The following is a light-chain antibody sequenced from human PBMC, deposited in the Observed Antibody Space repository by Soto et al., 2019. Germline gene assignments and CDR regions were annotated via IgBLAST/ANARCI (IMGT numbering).Light chain of an antibody. CDR3: QQYVRSLT. CDR1: QSVSSSY. CDR2: DVS. Sequence: EIVLTQSPGTLSLSPGERATLSCRSSQSVSSSYLAWYQHKPGQAPRLLIYDVSSSATGIPDRFSGSGSGTDFALSISRLELEYSDVYCWQQYVRSLTFGQGTKVEIK. V-gene: IGKV3-20*01. J-gene: IGKJ1*01.